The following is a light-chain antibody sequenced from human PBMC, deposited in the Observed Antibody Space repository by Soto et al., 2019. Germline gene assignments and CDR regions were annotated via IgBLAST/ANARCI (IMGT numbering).Light chain of an antibody. Sequence: QAVVTQEPSLTVSPGGTVTLTCGSSTAAVTSGHYPYWFQQKPGQAPRTLIFNTNNKHSRTPTRFSGSLLGGKAALTLSGAQPVDGAGYYCLLAYSGDRQVFGGGTKLTV. CDR3: LLAYSGDRQV. J-gene: IGLJ3*02. V-gene: IGLV7-46*01. CDR2: NTN. CDR1: TAAVTSGHY.